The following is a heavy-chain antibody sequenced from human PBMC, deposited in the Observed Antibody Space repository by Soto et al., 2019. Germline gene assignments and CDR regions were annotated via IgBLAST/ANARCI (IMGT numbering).Heavy chain of an antibody. J-gene: IGHJ6*02. CDR2: IYYSGST. CDR3: ARDYYYGMDV. CDR1: GGSISSYY. V-gene: IGHV4-59*01. Sequence: SETLSLTCTVSGGSISSYYWSWIRQPPGKGLEWIGYIYYSGSTNYNPSLKSRVTISVDTSKNQFSLKLSSVTAADTAVYYCARDYYYGMDVWGQGTTVTVSS.